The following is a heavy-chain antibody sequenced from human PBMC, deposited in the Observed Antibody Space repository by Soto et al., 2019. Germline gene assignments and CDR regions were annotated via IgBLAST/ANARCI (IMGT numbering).Heavy chain of an antibody. V-gene: IGHV1-46*01. CDR3: ARDYDFWSGYPQARHYYGMDV. Sequence: QVQLVQSGAEVKKPGASVKVSCKASGYTFTSYYMHWVRQAPGQGLEWMGIINPSGGSTSYAQKCQGRFTKTRDTSTSTVYMELRSPRSEDTAVYYCARDYDFWSGYPQARHYYGMDVWGQGTTVTVSS. CDR2: INPSGGST. D-gene: IGHD3-3*01. J-gene: IGHJ6*02. CDR1: GYTFTSYY.